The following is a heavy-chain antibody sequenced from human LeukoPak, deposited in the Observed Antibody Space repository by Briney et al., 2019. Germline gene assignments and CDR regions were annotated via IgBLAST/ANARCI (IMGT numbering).Heavy chain of an antibody. CDR3: ARDSPVRH. V-gene: IGHV4-61*01. CDR2: IYYSGST. J-gene: IGHJ1*01. CDR1: GGSVSSGSYY. Sequence: SETLSLTCTVSGGSVSSGSYYWSWIRQPPGKGLEWIGYIYYSGSTNYNPSPKSRVTISVDTSKNQFSLKLSSVTAADTAVYYCARDSPVRHWGQGTLVTVSS.